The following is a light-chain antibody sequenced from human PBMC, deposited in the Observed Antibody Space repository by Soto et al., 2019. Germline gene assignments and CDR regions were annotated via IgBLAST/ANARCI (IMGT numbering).Light chain of an antibody. CDR3: QQYDNVSRFT. CDR1: QDISNY. J-gene: IGKJ3*01. CDR2: DAS. Sequence: DIQMTRSPSSLSASVGDRVTITCQASQDISNYLNWYQQKPGKAPKLLIYDASNLETGVPSRFSGSGSGTDFTFTISRLQPEDIATYYCQQYDNVSRFTFGPGTKVDIK. V-gene: IGKV1-33*01.